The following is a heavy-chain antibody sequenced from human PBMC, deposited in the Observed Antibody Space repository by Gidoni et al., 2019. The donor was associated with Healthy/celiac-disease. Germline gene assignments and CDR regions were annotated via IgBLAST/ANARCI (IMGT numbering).Heavy chain of an antibody. V-gene: IGHV3-21*01. CDR2: ISSSSSYI. CDR3: ARDQGIAAADGWR. D-gene: IGHD6-13*01. Sequence: EVQLVASGGGLVKPGGSLRLSCAASGFTFSSYSMNWVRQAPGKGLEWVSSISSSSSYIYYADSVKGRFTISRDNAKNSLYLQMNSLRAEDTAVYYCARDQGIAAADGWRWGQGTLVTVSS. CDR1: GFTFSSYS. J-gene: IGHJ4*02.